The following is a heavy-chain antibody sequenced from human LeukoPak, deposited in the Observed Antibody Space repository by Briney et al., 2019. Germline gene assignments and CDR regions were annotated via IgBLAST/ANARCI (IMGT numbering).Heavy chain of an antibody. CDR3: VKPKEYCTGSGCQEYYFDS. Sequence: GGSLRLSCVASGFTLSYYGMHWVRQAPGKGLEWVAVISYDGNDKYYEDSVKGRFTISRDISESTLYLQMNSLRPEDTAVYYCVKPKEYCTGSGCQEYYFDSWGQGTLVTVSS. CDR1: GFTLSYYG. CDR2: ISYDGNDK. J-gene: IGHJ4*02. D-gene: IGHD2-8*02. V-gene: IGHV3-30*18.